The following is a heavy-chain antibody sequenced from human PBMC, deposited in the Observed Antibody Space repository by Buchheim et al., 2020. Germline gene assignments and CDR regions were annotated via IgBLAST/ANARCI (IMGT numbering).Heavy chain of an antibody. J-gene: IGHJ4*02. V-gene: IGHV3-48*03. CDR2: ISSSGSTI. CDR3: ARGGSDYGSGSYYKYYFDY. Sequence: EVQLVESGGGLVQPGGSLRLSCAASGFTFSSYEMNWVRQAPGKGLEWVSYISSSGSTIYYADSVKGRFTISMDNAQNSLYLQMNSLRAEDTAVYYCARGGSDYGSGSYYKYYFDYWGQGTL. CDR1: GFTFSSYE. D-gene: IGHD3-10*01.